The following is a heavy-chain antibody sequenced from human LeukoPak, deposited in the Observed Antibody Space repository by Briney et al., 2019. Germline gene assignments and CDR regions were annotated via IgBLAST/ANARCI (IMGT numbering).Heavy chain of an antibody. J-gene: IGHJ4*02. V-gene: IGHV4-34*01. CDR2: INHSGST. CDR1: GGSFSGYY. CDR3: ARTPPYYYDSSGYYYYFDY. D-gene: IGHD3-22*01. Sequence: KSSETLSLTCAVYGGSFSGYYWSWIRQPPGKGLEWIGEINHSGSTNYNPSLKSRVTISVDTSKNQFSLKLSSVTAADTAVYYCARTPPYYYDSSGYYYYFDYWGQGTLVTVSS.